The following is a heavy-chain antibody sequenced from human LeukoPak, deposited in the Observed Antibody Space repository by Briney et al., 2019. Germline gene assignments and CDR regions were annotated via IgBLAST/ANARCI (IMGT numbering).Heavy chain of an antibody. D-gene: IGHD3-22*01. J-gene: IGHJ4*02. CDR2: IYTSGST. V-gene: IGHV4-61*02. CDR1: GNSISSGDNY. CDR3: ARASYSYDINGWVPFDY. Sequence: PSETLSLTCTVSGNSISSGDNYWSWIRQPAGKGLEWTGRIYTSGSTDYNPSLKSRVTISGDTSKNQFSLRLSSVTAADTAVYYCARASYSYDINGWVPFDYWGQGTLVTVSS.